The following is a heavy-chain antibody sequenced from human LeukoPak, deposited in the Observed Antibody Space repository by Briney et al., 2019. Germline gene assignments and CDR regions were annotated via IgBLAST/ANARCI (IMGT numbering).Heavy chain of an antibody. CDR3: ARLRRGGYSYGKKNYYYYMDV. CDR1: GDSVSSNSAA. Sequence: SQTLSLTCAISGDSVSSNSAAWNWIRQSPSRGLEWLGRTYYRSKWYNDYAVSVKSRITINPDPSKKQFSLQLSSVTAADTAVYYCARLRRGGYSYGKKNYYYYMDVWGKGTTVTVSS. CDR2: TYYRSKWYN. D-gene: IGHD5-18*01. V-gene: IGHV6-1*01. J-gene: IGHJ6*03.